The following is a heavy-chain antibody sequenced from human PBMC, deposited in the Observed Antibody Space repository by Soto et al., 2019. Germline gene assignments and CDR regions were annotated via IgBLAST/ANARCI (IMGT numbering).Heavy chain of an antibody. D-gene: IGHD3-3*01. CDR3: ARGAYYDFWSGYYTGIDY. CDR2: IIPIFGTA. J-gene: IGHJ4*02. V-gene: IGHV1-69*01. Sequence: QVPLVQSGAEVKKPGSSVKVSCKASGGTFSSYAISWVRQAPGQGLEWMGGIIPIFGTANYAQKFQGRVTITADESTSTAYMELSSLRSEDTAVYYCARGAYYDFWSGYYTGIDYWGQGTLVTVSS. CDR1: GGTFSSYA.